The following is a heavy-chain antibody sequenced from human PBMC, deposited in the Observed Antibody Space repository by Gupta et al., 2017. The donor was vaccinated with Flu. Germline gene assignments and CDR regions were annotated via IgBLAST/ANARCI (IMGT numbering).Heavy chain of an antibody. CDR3: AGAFTEV. J-gene: IGHJ4*02. V-gene: IGHV3-48*01. CDR2: ISSSSGTI. Sequence: EVQLVESGGGVVQPGGALRLSCAAAGFTFSTYRMNWVRQAPEKGLEWVSYISSSSGTISYADSVKGRFTISRDNAKNSLYLQMNSLRVEDTAVYYCAGAFTEVWGQGTLVTVSS. CDR1: GFTFSTYR.